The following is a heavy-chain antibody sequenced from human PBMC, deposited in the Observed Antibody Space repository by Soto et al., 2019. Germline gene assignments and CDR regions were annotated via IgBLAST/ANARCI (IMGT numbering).Heavy chain of an antibody. CDR3: AKYDGAPFAGVLAVSGTDIDY. Sequence: GGSLRLSCAASGFTFSSYGMHWVRQAPGKGLEWVAVISYDGSNKYYADSVKGRFTISRDNTKNTLYLQMNSLRAEDMAVEYWAKYDGAPFAGVLAVSGTDIDYWGQGTLVTVSS. CDR2: ISYDGSNK. V-gene: IGHV3-30*18. J-gene: IGHJ4*02. CDR1: GFTFSSYG. D-gene: IGHD2-2*01.